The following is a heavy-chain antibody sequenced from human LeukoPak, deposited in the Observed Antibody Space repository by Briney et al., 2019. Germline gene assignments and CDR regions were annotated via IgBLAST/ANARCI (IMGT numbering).Heavy chain of an antibody. CDR3: ARDEAVAGTVGIY. CDR2: INPSGGST. Sequence: GIINPSGGSTSYAQKFQGRVTMTRDTSTSTVYMELSSLRSEDTAVYYCARDEAVAGTVGIYWGQGTLVTVSS. V-gene: IGHV1-46*01. D-gene: IGHD6-19*01. J-gene: IGHJ4*02.